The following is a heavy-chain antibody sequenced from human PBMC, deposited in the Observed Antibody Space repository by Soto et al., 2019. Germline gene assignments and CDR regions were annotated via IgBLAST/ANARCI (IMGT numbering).Heavy chain of an antibody. D-gene: IGHD3-22*01. CDR2: IYYSGST. V-gene: IGHV4-31*03. CDR3: ARVQNYYDSSGYSLGRAFDY. J-gene: IGHJ4*02. Sequence: SETLSLTCTVSGGSISSGGYYWSWIRQHPGKGLEWIGYIYYSGSTYYNPSLKSRVTISVDTSKNQFSLKLSSVTAADTAVYYCARVQNYYDSSGYSLGRAFDYWGQGTLVTVSS. CDR1: GGSISSGGYY.